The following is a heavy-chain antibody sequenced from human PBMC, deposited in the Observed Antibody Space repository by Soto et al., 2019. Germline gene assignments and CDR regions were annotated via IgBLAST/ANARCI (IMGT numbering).Heavy chain of an antibody. CDR2: IWHDGSNK. CDR1: GFTFRDYA. CDR3: VVAYPQLTAGN. J-gene: IGHJ4*02. D-gene: IGHD2-15*01. Sequence: QVQLVGSGGGVVQPGRSLRLSCAASGFTFRDYAMHWVRQAPGKGLEWVAIIWHDGSNKYSADSVKGRFTISRDNSENILFLQMNSLRAEDTAMYHCVVAYPQLTAGNWGQGTLVTVSS. V-gene: IGHV3-33*01.